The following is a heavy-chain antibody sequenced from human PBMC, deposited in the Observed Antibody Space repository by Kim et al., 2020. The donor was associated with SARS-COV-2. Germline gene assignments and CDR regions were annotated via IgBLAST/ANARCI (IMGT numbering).Heavy chain of an antibody. CDR2: ISSSGSTI. Sequence: GSLRLSCAASGFTFSDYYMSWIRQAPGKGLEWVSYISSSGSTIYYADSVKGRFTISRDNAKNSLYLQMNSLRAEDTAVYYCARGYCSGGSCYAGENWFDPWGQGTLVTVSS. J-gene: IGHJ5*02. CDR3: ARGYCSGGSCYAGENWFDP. D-gene: IGHD2-15*01. CDR1: GFTFSDYY. V-gene: IGHV3-11*04.